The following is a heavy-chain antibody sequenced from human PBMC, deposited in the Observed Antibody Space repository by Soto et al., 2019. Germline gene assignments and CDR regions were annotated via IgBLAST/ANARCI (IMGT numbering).Heavy chain of an antibody. CDR2: ISGTGGST. CDR1: GFTFTSYA. CDR3: ARGSAYSDYDLEY. Sequence: GGSLRLSCAASGFTFTSYAMTWVRQAPGKGLEWVSGISGTGGSTYCADSVKGRFTISRDKSKNTLYLHVNSLRAEDTAVYYCARGSAYSDYDLEYWGQGTLVTVSS. V-gene: IGHV3-23*01. J-gene: IGHJ4*02. D-gene: IGHD4-17*01.